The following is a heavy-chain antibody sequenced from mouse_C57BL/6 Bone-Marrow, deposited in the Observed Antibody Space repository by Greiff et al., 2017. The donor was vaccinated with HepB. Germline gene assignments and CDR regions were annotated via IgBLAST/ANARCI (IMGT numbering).Heavy chain of an antibody. CDR1: GFTFTDYY. Sequence: DVQLVESGGGLVQPGGSLSLSCAASGFTFTDYYMSWVRQPPGKALEWLGFIRNKANGYTTEYSASVKGRFTISRDNSQSILYLQMNALRAEDSATYYCARYRPPYFDYWGQGTTLTVSS. CDR3: ARYRPPYFDY. V-gene: IGHV7-3*01. J-gene: IGHJ2*01. CDR2: IRNKANGYTT.